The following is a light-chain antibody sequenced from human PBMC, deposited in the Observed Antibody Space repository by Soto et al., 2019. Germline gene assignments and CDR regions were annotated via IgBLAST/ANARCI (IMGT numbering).Light chain of an antibody. Sequence: QSVLTKPPSVSGAPGQRVTISCTGSSSNIGAGYDVHWYQQLPGTAPKLLIYGNSNRPSGVPDRFSGSKSGTSASLAITGLQVEDEADYYCQSYDSSLSGNVVFGGGTQLTVL. CDR1: SSNIGAGYD. V-gene: IGLV1-40*01. J-gene: IGLJ2*01. CDR2: GNS. CDR3: QSYDSSLSGNVV.